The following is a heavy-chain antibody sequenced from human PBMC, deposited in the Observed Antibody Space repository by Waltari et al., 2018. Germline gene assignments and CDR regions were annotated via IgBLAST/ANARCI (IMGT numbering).Heavy chain of an antibody. V-gene: IGHV3-7*01. Sequence: EVQLVESGGGLVQPGGSLRLSCAASGFTFSSYWMSWVRQAPGKGLEWVANIKQDGSEKYYVDSVKGRFTISRDNAKNSLYLQMNSLRAEDTAVYYCVRAFLYYDYIWGQSGYYGMDVWGQGTTVTVSS. CDR2: IKQDGSEK. J-gene: IGHJ6*02. CDR1: GFTFSSYW. D-gene: IGHD3-16*01. CDR3: VRAFLYYDYIWGQSGYYGMDV.